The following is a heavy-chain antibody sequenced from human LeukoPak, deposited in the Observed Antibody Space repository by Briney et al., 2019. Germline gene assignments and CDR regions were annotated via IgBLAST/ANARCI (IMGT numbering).Heavy chain of an antibody. CDR3: VRMEVVYCSGGSCYDY. J-gene: IGHJ4*02. V-gene: IGHV4-30-4*01. Sequence: SQTLSLTCTVSGGSISSGDYYWRWLRQPPGTGREWIGYIYYSGSTYYNPHLKSRVTISVDTSKNQFSLKLSSVTAADTAVYYCVRMEVVYCSGGSCYDYWGQGTLVTVSP. D-gene: IGHD2-15*01. CDR1: GGSISSGDYY. CDR2: IYYSGST.